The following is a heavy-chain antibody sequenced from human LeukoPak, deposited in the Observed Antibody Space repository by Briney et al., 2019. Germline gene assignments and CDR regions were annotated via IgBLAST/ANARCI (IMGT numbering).Heavy chain of an antibody. Sequence: ASVKVSCKASGYTFTSYGISWVRQAPGQGLEWMGWISAYNGSTNYAQKLQGRVTMTTDASTSTAYMELRSLRSDDTAVYYCASAKPFGDYLIWGQGTLVTVSS. CDR2: ISAYNGST. CDR3: ASAKPFGDYLI. V-gene: IGHV1-18*01. D-gene: IGHD4-17*01. CDR1: GYTFTSYG. J-gene: IGHJ4*02.